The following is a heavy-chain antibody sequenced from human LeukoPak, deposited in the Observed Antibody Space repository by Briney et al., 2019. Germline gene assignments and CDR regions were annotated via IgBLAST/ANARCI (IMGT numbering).Heavy chain of an antibody. CDR2: INWNSVHI. V-gene: IGHV3-9*01. D-gene: IGHD1-14*01. CDR1: GFNFNDYD. J-gene: IGHJ4*02. CDR3: STSRPDRFIDS. Sequence: GGSLRLSCAASGFNFNDYDINWVRQVPGKGLEWVSGINWNSVHIGYADSVKGRFTISRDNAQKSVHLQMFSLRPEDTALYYCSTSRPDRFIDSWGQGTLVTVST.